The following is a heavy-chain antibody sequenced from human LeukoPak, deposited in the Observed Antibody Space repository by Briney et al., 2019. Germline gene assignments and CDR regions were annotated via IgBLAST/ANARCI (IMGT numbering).Heavy chain of an antibody. V-gene: IGHV4-59*01. J-gene: IGHJ3*02. CDR3: ARAPHYYDSSGHQGAFDI. D-gene: IGHD3-22*01. CDR2: IYYSEST. Sequence: PSETLSLTCTVSGGSISSYYWSWIRQPPGKGLEWIGYIYYSESTNYNPSLKSRVTISVDTSKNQFSLKLSSVTAADTAVYYCARAPHYYDSSGHQGAFDIWGQGTMVTVSS. CDR1: GGSISSYY.